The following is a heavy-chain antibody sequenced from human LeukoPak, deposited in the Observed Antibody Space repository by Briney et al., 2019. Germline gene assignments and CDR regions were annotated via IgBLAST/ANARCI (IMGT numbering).Heavy chain of an antibody. CDR1: GFTFTSYW. Sequence: GGSLRLSCEASGFTFTSYWMSWVRQAPGKGLEWVANIKQDGIEKYYVDSVKGRFTISRDNAKNSLYLQMISLRADDTAVYYCARDRGVTFVRDRSHFDYWGQGTLVTVSS. V-gene: IGHV3-7*01. D-gene: IGHD3-10*01. J-gene: IGHJ4*02. CDR2: IKQDGIEK. CDR3: ARDRGVTFVRDRSHFDY.